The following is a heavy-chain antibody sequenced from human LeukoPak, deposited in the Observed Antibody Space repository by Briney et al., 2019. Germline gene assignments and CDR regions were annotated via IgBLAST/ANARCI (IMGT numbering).Heavy chain of an antibody. CDR3: AIHLSWSGYPKVDY. Sequence: KPSETLSLTCTVSGASISSSSYYWGWIRQPPGKGLEWIGSIYYSGSTYYNPSLKSRVTISLDTSKNQFSLRLMSATAADTAVYYCAIHLSWSGYPKVDYGGQGTLVTVSS. J-gene: IGHJ4*02. CDR2: IYYSGST. CDR1: GASISSSSYY. D-gene: IGHD3-3*01. V-gene: IGHV4-39*01.